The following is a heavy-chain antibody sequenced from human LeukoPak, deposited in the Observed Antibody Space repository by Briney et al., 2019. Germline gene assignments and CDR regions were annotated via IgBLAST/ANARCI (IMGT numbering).Heavy chain of an antibody. CDR2: IDNSGYAT. J-gene: IGHJ4*02. V-gene: IGHV3-23*01. D-gene: IGHD2-21*01. CDR3: ARVSIRTQNFDY. CDR1: GFPSNSYA. Sequence: GGSLRLSCEVSGFPSNSYAMNWVRQAPGKGLEWVSGIDNSGYATYHADSVKGRFTISRDNAKDTLYMQMNGLRVEDTAVYYCARVSIRTQNFDYWGQGTRVTVSS.